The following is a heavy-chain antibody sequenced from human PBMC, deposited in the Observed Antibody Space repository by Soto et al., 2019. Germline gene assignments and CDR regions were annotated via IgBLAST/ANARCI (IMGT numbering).Heavy chain of an antibody. CDR2: IDNDGSAT. D-gene: IGHD1-1*01. V-gene: IGHV3-74*01. CDR3: ARDNWNSY. Sequence: EVQLVESGGSLVQPGGSLRLSCVASGFTFNIYWMHWVRQAPGKGLEWVSRIDNDGSATTYADSVKGRFTISRDNAKNTLFLQMNTLRVDDTAVYYCARDNWNSYWGQGTLVTVSS. CDR1: GFTFNIYW. J-gene: IGHJ4*02.